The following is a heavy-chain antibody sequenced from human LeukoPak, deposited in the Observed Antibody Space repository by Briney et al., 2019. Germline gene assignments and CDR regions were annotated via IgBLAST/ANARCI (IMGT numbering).Heavy chain of an antibody. CDR2: ITWNSGSV. Sequence: GGSLRLSCAASGFTFVDYAMHWVRQAPGKGLEWVSGITWNSGSVGYADSVKGRFTISRDNAKNSLYLQMNSLRAEDMALYYCAKAAAGSVDIWGQGTMVTVSS. CDR3: AKAAAGSVDI. D-gene: IGHD6-13*01. V-gene: IGHV3-9*03. CDR1: GFTFVDYA. J-gene: IGHJ3*02.